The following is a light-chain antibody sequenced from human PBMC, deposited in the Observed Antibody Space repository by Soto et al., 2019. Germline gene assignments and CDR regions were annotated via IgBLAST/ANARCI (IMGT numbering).Light chain of an antibody. CDR3: SSYTSSSTYV. J-gene: IGLJ1*01. CDR1: SSDVGSYNR. Sequence: CVLTKPPSVTRSPGQSVAISSTRTSSDVGSYNRVSWYQQPPGTAPKVMIYEVSNRPSGVPDRFSGSKSGNTASLTISGLQAEDEADYYCSSYTSSSTYVFGTGTKVTVL. V-gene: IGLV2-18*02. CDR2: EVS.